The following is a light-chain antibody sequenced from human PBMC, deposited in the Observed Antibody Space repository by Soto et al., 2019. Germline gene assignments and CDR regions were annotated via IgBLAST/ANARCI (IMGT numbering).Light chain of an antibody. V-gene: IGLV2-14*01. Sequence: QSALTQPASVSGSPGQSITISCTGTSSDVGAYNYVSWYQQHPGKAPKLMIYDVSNRPSGVSNRFSGSKSGNTVSLTISGLQAEDEADYYCSSYTSSRTLVFGGGTKLTVL. CDR3: SSYTSSRTLV. CDR2: DVS. CDR1: SSDVGAYNY. J-gene: IGLJ2*01.